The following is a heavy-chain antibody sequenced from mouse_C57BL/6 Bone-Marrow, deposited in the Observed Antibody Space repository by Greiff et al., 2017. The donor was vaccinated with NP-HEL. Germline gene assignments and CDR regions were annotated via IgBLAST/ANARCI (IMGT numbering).Heavy chain of an antibody. Sequence: QVQLKQSGAELVRPGSSVKISCKASGYKFSNYWMNWVKQRPGQGLEWIGQIYPGDGDTNNNRKFNDKATLTADKSSSTAYMQLFSLTSEDAEVDVGAREGGGYYFPCTYGDQGTRVTVSA. J-gene: IGHJ3*01. D-gene: IGHD2-3*01. CDR1: GYKFSNYW. CDR3: AREGGGYYFPCTY. CDR2: IYPGDGDT. V-gene: IGHV1-80*01.